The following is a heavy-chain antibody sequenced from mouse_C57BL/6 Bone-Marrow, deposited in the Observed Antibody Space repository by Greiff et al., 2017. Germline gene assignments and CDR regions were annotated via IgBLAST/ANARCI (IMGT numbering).Heavy chain of an antibody. Sequence: VQLQQPGAELVMPGASVKLSCKASGYTFTSYWMHWVKQRPGQGLEWIGEIDPSDSYTNYNQKFKGKSTLTVDKSSSTAYMQLSSLTSEDSAVYYGARRHYGSSYRGFFDYWGQGTTLTVSS. D-gene: IGHD1-1*01. J-gene: IGHJ2*01. V-gene: IGHV1-69*01. CDR2: IDPSDSYT. CDR3: ARRHYGSSYRGFFDY. CDR1: GYTFTSYW.